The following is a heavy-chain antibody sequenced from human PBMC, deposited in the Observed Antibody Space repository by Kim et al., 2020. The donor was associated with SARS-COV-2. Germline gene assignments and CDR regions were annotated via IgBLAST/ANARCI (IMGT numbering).Heavy chain of an antibody. CDR1: GGSFSGYY. CDR3: ARLTRKMRTGNYYYYMDV. Sequence: SETLSLTCAVYGGSFSGYYWSWIRQPPGKGLEWIGEINHSGSTNYNPSLKSRVTISVDTSKNQFSLKLSSVTAADTAVYYCARLTRKMRTGNYYYYMDVWGKGTTVTVSS. D-gene: IGHD3-9*01. J-gene: IGHJ6*03. CDR2: INHSGST. V-gene: IGHV4-34*01.